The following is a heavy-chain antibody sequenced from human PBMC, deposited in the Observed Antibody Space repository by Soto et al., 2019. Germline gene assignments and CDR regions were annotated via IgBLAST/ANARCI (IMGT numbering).Heavy chain of an antibody. J-gene: IGHJ4*02. CDR2: IRYTGSP. CDR3: AGGSDGYKSGY. D-gene: IGHD5-12*01. V-gene: IGHV4-31*03. CDR1: GGSISNTAYY. Sequence: QVQLQESGPGLVKPSQTLSLTCTVSGGSISNTAYYWNWLRQHPGKGLEWIGYIRYTGSPSYDPSLTGRLTLSRDTSKNQFSLHLSSVTAADTAVYYGAGGSDGYKSGYWGQGTLVAVSS.